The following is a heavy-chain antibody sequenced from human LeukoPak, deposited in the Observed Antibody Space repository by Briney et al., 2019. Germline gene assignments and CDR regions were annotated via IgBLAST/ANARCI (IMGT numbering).Heavy chain of an antibody. J-gene: IGHJ4*02. Sequence: SETLSLTCTVSGGSISSSSYYWGWIRQPPGKGLEWIGSIYYSGSTYYNPSLKSRVTMSVDTSKSQFSLRLSSVTAADTALYYCATRPAGTTWYGVFDYWSRGTLVTVSS. V-gene: IGHV4-39*07. CDR3: ATRPAGTTWYGVFDY. CDR2: IYYSGST. CDR1: GGSISSSSYY. D-gene: IGHD6-13*01.